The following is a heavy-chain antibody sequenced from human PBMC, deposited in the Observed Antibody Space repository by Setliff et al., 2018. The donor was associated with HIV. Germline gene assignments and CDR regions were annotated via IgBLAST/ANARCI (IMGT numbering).Heavy chain of an antibody. J-gene: IGHJ6*03. CDR1: GGSISRSTYY. CDR2: IYHSGST. Sequence: SETLSLTCTVSGGSISRSTYYWGWIRQPPGKGLEWIGNIYHSGSTYYNPSLKSRVAISVDTSKNQFSLKLTSVTAADTAVYYCARGGGSSWAYYYYMDVWGKGTTVTVSS. CDR3: ARGGGSSWAYYYYMDV. V-gene: IGHV4-39*07. D-gene: IGHD6-13*01.